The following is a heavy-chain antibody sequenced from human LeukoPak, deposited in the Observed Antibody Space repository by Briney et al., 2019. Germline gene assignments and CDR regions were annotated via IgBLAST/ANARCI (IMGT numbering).Heavy chain of an antibody. CDR2: INPNSGGT. Sequence: SVKVSCKASGYTFTGYYMHWVRQAPGQGLEWMGWINPNSGGTNYAQKFQGRVTMTRDTSISTVYMELSSLRSEDTAVYYCARERPRQLWSPQALHYFDYWGQGTLVTVSS. CDR1: GYTFTGYY. V-gene: IGHV1-2*02. CDR3: ARERPRQLWSPQALHYFDY. D-gene: IGHD5-18*01. J-gene: IGHJ4*02.